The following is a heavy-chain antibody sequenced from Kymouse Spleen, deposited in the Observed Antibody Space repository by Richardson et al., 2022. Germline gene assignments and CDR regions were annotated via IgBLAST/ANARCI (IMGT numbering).Heavy chain of an antibody. V-gene: IGHV4-39*01. CDR1: GGSISSSSYY. D-gene: IGHD3-10*01. CDR2: IYYSGST. CDR3: ARRDYYGSGSTYGMDV. J-gene: IGHJ6*02. Sequence: QLQLQESGPGLVKPSETLSLTCTVSGGSISSSSYYWGWIRQPPGKGLEWIGSIYYSGSTYYNPSLKSRVTISVDTSKNQFSLKLSSVTAADTAVYYCARRDYYGSGSTYGMDVWGQGTTVTVSS.